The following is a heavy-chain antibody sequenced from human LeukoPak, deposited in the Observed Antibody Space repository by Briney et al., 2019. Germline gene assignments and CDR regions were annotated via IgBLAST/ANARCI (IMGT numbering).Heavy chain of an antibody. V-gene: IGHV4-59*01. CDR1: GGSISTYY. D-gene: IGHD5-12*01. Sequence: PSETLSLTCTVSGGSISTYYWSWIRPPPGKGLYWIGSFYYTGSTNYNPSLRSRVTISLDTSKNQISLRLSSVTAADTAVYYCAKGVRVGYVANWFDPWGQGTLVTVSS. J-gene: IGHJ5*02. CDR3: AKGVRVGYVANWFDP. CDR2: FYYTGST.